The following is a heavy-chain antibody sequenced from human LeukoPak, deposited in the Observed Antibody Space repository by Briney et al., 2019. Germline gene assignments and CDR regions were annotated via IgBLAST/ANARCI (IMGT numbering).Heavy chain of an antibody. CDR2: IYTSGST. J-gene: IGHJ4*02. V-gene: IGHV4-4*07. CDR1: GGSISSYY. D-gene: IGHD1-26*01. CDR3: ARENSGSYREFDY. Sequence: PSETLSLTCTVSGGSISSYYWSWIRQPAGKGLEWIGRIYTSGSTNYNTSLKSRVSMSVDTSKNQFSLKLSSVTAADTAVFYCARENSGSYREFDYWGQGTLVTVSS.